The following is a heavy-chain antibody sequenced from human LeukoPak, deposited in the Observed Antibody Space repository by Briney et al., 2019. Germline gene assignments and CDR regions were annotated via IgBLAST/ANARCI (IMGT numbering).Heavy chain of an antibody. D-gene: IGHD3-10*01. J-gene: IGHJ4*02. CDR1: GFTVVANY. V-gene: IGHV3-53*01. CDR3: ASGGINMVRGGYYFDY. Sequence: GGSLRLSCAASGFTVVANYMSWVRQAPGKGLEWVSVIYIGGNTYYADSVKGRFTISRDNSKNTLYLQMNSLRAEDTAVYYCASGGINMVRGGYYFDYWGQGTLVTVSS. CDR2: IYIGGNT.